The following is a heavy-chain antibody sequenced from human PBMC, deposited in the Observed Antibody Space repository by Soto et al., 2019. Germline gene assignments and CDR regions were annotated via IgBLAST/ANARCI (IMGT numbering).Heavy chain of an antibody. D-gene: IGHD3-3*01. CDR2: IYWDDDK. CDR1: GFSLTTSGVG. V-gene: IGHV2-5*02. Sequence: QITLNESGPTQVKPRQTLTLTCTFSGFSLTTSGVGVGWIRQSPGKAPEWLALIYWDDDKRYSPSLKSRLTITKDTSTNQVVLTMADLDPADTATYYCAHRVLRTVFGLVTTTAIYFDFWGQGTTVAVSS. CDR3: AHRVLRTVFGLVTTTAIYFDF. J-gene: IGHJ4*02.